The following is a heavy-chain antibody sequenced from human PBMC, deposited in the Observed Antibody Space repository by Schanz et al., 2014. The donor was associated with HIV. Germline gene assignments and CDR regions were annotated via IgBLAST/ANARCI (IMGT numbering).Heavy chain of an antibody. CDR3: ARGIRQSRRDCRSPNCNTGWFDP. CDR2: INHSGST. Sequence: QVQLQQWGAGLLKPSETLSLTCAVYGESLSGYYWTWIRQPPKKGLEWIGEINHSGSTNDTPSLKRRVTIPMAPTKKQWSLNMGSVTGADTAVYYCARGIRQSRRDCRSPNCNTGWFDPWGQGTLVTVSS. CDR1: GESLSGYY. D-gene: IGHD2-2*02. V-gene: IGHV4-34*02. J-gene: IGHJ5*02.